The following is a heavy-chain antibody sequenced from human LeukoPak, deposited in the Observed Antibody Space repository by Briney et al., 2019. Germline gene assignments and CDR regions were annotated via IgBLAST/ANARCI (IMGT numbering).Heavy chain of an antibody. D-gene: IGHD1-7*01. J-gene: IGHJ4*02. Sequence: GGSLRLSCAASGFTFSSYSMNWVRQAPGKGLEWVSSISSSSSYIYYADSVKGRFTISRDNAKNSLYLQMNGLRAEDTAVYYCARGGITGTTRWGQGTLVTVSS. CDR2: ISSSSSYI. V-gene: IGHV3-21*01. CDR3: ARGGITGTTR. CDR1: GFTFSSYS.